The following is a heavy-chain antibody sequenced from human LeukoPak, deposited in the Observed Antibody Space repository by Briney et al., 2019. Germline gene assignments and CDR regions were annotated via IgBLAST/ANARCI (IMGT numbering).Heavy chain of an antibody. CDR3: ARLNYYDSSGLDWNFDL. D-gene: IGHD3-22*01. J-gene: IGHJ2*01. V-gene: IGHV7-4-1*02. CDR2: INTNTGNP. CDR1: GYTFTSYA. Sequence: ASVKVSCKASGYTFTSYAMNWVRQAPGQGLEWMGWINTNTGNPTYAQGFTGRFVFSLDTSVSTAYLQISSLKAEDTAVYYCARLNYYDSSGLDWNFDLWGRGTLVTVSS.